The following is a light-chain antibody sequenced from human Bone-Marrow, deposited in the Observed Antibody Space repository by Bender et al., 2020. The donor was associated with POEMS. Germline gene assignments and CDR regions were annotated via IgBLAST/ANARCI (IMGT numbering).Light chain of an antibody. CDR1: GLPREY. J-gene: IGLJ2*01. Sequence: SYVLTQPPSVSVSPGQTARITCSGDGLPREYVYWYQQKPGQAPVLVVNDDTDRPSGIPERFSGSNSGNTASLTISRVEAGDEADYYCQVWLSSADHKVVFGGGTKLTVL. V-gene: IGLV3-21*02. CDR3: QVWLSSADHKVV. CDR2: DDT.